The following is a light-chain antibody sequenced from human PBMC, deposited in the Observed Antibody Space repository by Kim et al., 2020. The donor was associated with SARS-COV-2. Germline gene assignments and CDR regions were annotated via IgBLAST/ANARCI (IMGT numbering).Light chain of an antibody. CDR3: SSSTSSGTWV. V-gene: IGLV2-18*02. CDR2: EVN. J-gene: IGLJ3*02. CDR1: VSDVGSYNR. Sequence: SVTISCTGPVSDVGSYNRVSWYHQPPGTAPTLMIYEVNNRPSGVPDRFSGSKSGNTASLTITGLQAEDEADYYCSSSTSSGTWVFGEGTKLTVL.